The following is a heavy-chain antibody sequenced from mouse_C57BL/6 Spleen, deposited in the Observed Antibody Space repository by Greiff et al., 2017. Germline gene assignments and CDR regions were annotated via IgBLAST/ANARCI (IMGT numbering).Heavy chain of an antibody. CDR2: IDPENGDT. D-gene: IGHD2-5*01. CDR1: GFNIKDDY. CDR3: TTSISVYSNPAWFAY. J-gene: IGHJ3*01. V-gene: IGHV14-4*01. Sequence: EVQLKESGAELVRPGASVKLSCTASGFNIKDDYMHWVKQRPEQGLEWIGWIDPENGDTEYASKFQGKATITADTSSNTAYLQLSSLTSEDTAVYYCTTSISVYSNPAWFAYWGQGTLVTVSA.